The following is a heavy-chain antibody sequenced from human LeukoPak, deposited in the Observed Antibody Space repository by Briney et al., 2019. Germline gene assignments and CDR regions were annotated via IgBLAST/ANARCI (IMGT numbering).Heavy chain of an antibody. V-gene: IGHV3-48*02. J-gene: IGHJ4*02. Sequence: PGGSLRLSCAASRFTFSSYVMSWVRQAPGKGLEWVSYINHNAETIYYADSVKGRFTIPRDNAKNVLYLQMNRLRDGDTAVYYCARDSDWALDNWGQGTLVTVSS. D-gene: IGHD2-21*02. CDR2: INHNAETI. CDR1: RFTFSSYV. CDR3: ARDSDWALDN.